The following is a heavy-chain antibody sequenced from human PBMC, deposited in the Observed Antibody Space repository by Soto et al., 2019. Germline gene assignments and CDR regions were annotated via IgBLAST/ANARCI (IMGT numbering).Heavy chain of an antibody. CDR3: AREGARHVYYYYYGMAV. V-gene: IGHV4-4*02. D-gene: IGHD1-26*01. CDR1: GGAISSSNW. CDR2: IYHSGRT. J-gene: IGHJ6*01. Sequence: SETQCVTYAVSGGAISSSNWGSGVRQPPGKGLEWIGEIYHSGRTNYNPSLKSRVTISVDKSNNQFSLKLSSVTAADTAVYYCAREGARHVYYYYYGMAVWGPGTTVTVS.